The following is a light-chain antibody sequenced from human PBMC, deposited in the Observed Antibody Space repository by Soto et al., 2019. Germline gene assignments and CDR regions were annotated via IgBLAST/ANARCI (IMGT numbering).Light chain of an antibody. Sequence: DIQMTQSPSTLSASVGDRVTITCRASQSISSYLNWYQQKPGKAPKLLIYDASSLESGVPSRFSGSGSGTEFTLTISSLQSEDCAIYYCQQYHTWPITFGGGPRWIS. V-gene: IGKV1-5*01. J-gene: IGKJ4*01. CDR1: QSISSY. CDR3: QQYHTWPIT. CDR2: DAS.